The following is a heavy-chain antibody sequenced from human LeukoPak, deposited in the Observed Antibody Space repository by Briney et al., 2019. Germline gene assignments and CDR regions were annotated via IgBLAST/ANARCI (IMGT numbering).Heavy chain of an antibody. D-gene: IGHD3-9*01. Sequence: PGGSLRLSCAASGFTVSNNYLSWVRQASGKGLEWVSVIYSDGNTYYADSVKGRFTISRDNSKNTLYLQMNNLRAEDTAMYYCAKDLIGSDYDILTGQVDCWGQGTLVTVSS. V-gene: IGHV3-66*01. J-gene: IGHJ4*02. CDR2: IYSDGNT. CDR1: GFTVSNNY. CDR3: AKDLIGSDYDILTGQVDC.